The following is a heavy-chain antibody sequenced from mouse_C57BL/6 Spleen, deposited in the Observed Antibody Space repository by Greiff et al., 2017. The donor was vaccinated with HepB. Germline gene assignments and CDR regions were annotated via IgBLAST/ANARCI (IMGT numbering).Heavy chain of an antibody. V-gene: IGHV1-76*01. Sequence: QVQLQQSGAELVRPGASVKLSCKASGYTFTDYYINWVKQRPGQGLEWIARIYPGSGNTYYNEKFKGKATLTAEKSSSTAYMQLSSLTSEDSAVYFCARSYGSSYPFAYWGQGTLVTVSA. CDR3: ARSYGSSYPFAY. CDR2: IYPGSGNT. J-gene: IGHJ3*01. D-gene: IGHD1-1*01. CDR1: GYTFTDYY.